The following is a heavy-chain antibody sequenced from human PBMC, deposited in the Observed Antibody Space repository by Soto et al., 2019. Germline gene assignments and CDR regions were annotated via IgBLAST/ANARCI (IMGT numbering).Heavy chain of an antibody. J-gene: IGHJ4*02. CDR3: ARRGSGWFFDY. CDR2: MHYSGST. Sequence: QLQLQESGPGLVKPSETLSLICTVSGGSISSSGYYWGWIRQPPGKGLEWIGSMHYSGSTYYNPSLKSRVIISLDTSNHQFSLTLKSATASDTAVYYCARRGSGWFFDYWGRGTLVTVSS. CDR1: GGSISSSGYY. V-gene: IGHV4-39*01. D-gene: IGHD6-19*01.